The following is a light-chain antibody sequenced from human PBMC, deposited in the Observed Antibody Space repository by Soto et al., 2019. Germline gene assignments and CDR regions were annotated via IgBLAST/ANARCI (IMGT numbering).Light chain of an antibody. J-gene: IGLJ3*02. CDR3: CSYAGSNTGV. CDR2: EVN. Sequence: QSALTQPPSASGSPGQSVTISCTGTSSDVGAYNYVSWYQQHPGKAPKFIIYEVNKRPSGVPDRFSGSKSGNTASLTISGLQAEDEADYYCCSYAGSNTGVFGGGTKLTVL. V-gene: IGLV2-8*01. CDR1: SSDVGAYNY.